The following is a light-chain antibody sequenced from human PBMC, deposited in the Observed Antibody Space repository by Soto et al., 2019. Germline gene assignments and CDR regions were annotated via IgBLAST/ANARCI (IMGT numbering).Light chain of an antibody. CDR2: DAS. CDR1: QNIRSS. V-gene: IGKV3-15*01. J-gene: IGKJ2*01. Sequence: EVVMTQSPASLSASPGERVTLSCRASQNIRSSLDWYQQRPGQAPRLLIYDASTRATGIPPRFSGGGSGTEFTVTISSLQSEDFAIYYCQQYDIWPPYTFGQGTKVDIK. CDR3: QQYDIWPPYT.